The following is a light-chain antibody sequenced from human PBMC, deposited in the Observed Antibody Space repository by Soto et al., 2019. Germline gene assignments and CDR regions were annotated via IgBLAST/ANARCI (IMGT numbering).Light chain of an antibody. CDR1: ESVSDNY. CDR3: QQYGYSPLT. V-gene: IGKV3-20*01. Sequence: EIVLTQSPGTLSLSPGERATLSCRASESVSDNYLAWYQQRSGQAPRLVIYGASSRASAVPDRFSGSGSGADFTLTSSRLEPEYFAVYYCQQYGYSPLTFGGGTKVEIK. J-gene: IGKJ4*01. CDR2: GAS.